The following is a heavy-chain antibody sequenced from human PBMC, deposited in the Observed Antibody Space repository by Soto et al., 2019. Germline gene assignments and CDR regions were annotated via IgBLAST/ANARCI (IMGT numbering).Heavy chain of an antibody. V-gene: IGHV1-8*01. CDR3: ARTTNHEVWSAYYIGNYYYRDV. CDR2: MNPNSGNT. Sequence: ASVKVSCKASGYTFTSYDINWVRQATGQGLEWMGWMNPNSGNTGYAQKFQGRVTMTRNTSISAAYMELSSLGSEDTAVYYCARTTNHEVWSAYYIGNYYYRDVRRRETTVSVS. CDR1: GYTFTSYD. D-gene: IGHD3-3*01. J-gene: IGHJ6*03.